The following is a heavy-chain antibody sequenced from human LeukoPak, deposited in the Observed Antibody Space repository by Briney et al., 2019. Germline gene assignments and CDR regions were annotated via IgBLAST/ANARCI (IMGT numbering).Heavy chain of an antibody. CDR2: ISGSGGST. Sequence: PGGSLRLSCAASGFTVSSNYMSWVRQAPGKGLEWVSAISGSGGSTYYADSVKGRFTISRDNSKNTLYLQMNRLRAEDTAVYYCAKVRDYDSSGYTYFDYWGQGTLVTVSS. CDR3: AKVRDYDSSGYTYFDY. V-gene: IGHV3-23*01. J-gene: IGHJ4*02. CDR1: GFTVSSNY. D-gene: IGHD3-22*01.